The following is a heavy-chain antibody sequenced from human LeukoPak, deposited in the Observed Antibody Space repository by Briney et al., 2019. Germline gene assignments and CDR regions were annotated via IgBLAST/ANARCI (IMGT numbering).Heavy chain of an antibody. V-gene: IGHV4-61*02. J-gene: IGHJ5*02. Sequence: SETLSLTCTVSGDSISSSSYYWGWIRQPAGKGLEWIGRIYTSGSTNYNPSLTSRVTISVDPSKNQFSLKLSSVTATDTAVYYCARVGDCSVDSNCYHFADWFDPWGQGTLVTVSS. CDR2: IYTSGST. CDR1: GDSISSSSYY. D-gene: IGHD2-15*01. CDR3: ARVGDCSVDSNCYHFADWFDP.